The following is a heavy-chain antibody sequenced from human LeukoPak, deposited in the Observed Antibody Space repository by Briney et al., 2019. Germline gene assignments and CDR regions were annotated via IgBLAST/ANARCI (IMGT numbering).Heavy chain of an antibody. Sequence: SETLSLTCAVSGGSISSGGYSWSWIRQPPGKGLEWIGYIYYSGSTYYNPSLKSRVTISMDTSKKQFSLRLRSVTAADTAVYYCARVERYNGDYGWFDPWGQGTLVSVSS. CDR3: ARVERYNGDYGWFDP. J-gene: IGHJ5*02. CDR2: IYYSGST. D-gene: IGHD4-17*01. V-gene: IGHV4-61*08. CDR1: GGSISSGGYS.